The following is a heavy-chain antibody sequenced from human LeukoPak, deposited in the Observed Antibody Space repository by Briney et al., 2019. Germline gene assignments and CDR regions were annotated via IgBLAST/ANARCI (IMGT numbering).Heavy chain of an antibody. D-gene: IGHD5/OR15-5a*01. J-gene: IGHJ5*02. V-gene: IGHV4-31*03. Sequence: SETLSLTCTVSGGSISSGGYCWSWIRQHPGKGLEWIGYIYYSGSTYYNPSLKSRVTISVDTSKNQFSLKLSSVTAADTVVYYCARKGSLGFSWGQGTLVTVSS. CDR1: GGSISSGGYC. CDR2: IYYSGST. CDR3: ARKGSLGFS.